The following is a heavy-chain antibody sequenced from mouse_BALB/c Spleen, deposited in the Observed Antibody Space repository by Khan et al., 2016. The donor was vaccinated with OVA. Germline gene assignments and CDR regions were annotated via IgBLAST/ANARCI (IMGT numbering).Heavy chain of an antibody. CDR2: ISYSGST. CDR1: GYSITSYYA. CDR3: ARKNYYGYAADY. J-gene: IGHJ4*01. V-gene: IGHV3-2*02. Sequence: EVQLQESGPGLVKPSQSLSLTCTVTGYSITSYYAWNWIRQFPGNKLEWMGYISYSGSTSYNPSLKSRISITRDTSKNQSFLQFNSVITEDKATXYCARKNYYGYAADYWGQGTSVTVAS. D-gene: IGHD1-1*01.